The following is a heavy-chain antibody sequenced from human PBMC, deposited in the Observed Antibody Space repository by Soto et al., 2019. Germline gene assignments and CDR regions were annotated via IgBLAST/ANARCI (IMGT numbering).Heavy chain of an antibody. CDR1: GCTFSSYS. CDR2: ISSSSSTI. CDR3: ARAFRGGWYSIGY. D-gene: IGHD6-19*01. V-gene: IGHV3-48*02. J-gene: IGHJ4*02. Sequence: GGSLRLSCAASGCTFSSYSMNWVRQAPGKGLEWVSYISSSSSTIYYADSVKGRFTISRDNAKNSLYLQMNSLRDEDTAVYYCARAFRGGWYSIGYWGQGTLVTVSS.